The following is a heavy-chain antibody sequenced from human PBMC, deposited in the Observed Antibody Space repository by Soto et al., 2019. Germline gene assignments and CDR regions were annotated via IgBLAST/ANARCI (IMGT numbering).Heavy chain of an antibody. CDR3: TRDGDGRMTTNPYYYYGMDV. CDR2: VYYSGGA. D-gene: IGHD2-21*02. Sequence: SETLSLTCTVAGGSISGYYWSWIRQPPGKGLEWIGNVYYSGGAKYNPSVKRRVSISVDTSKNQFSLNLSSVTAADTAVYYCTRDGDGRMTTNPYYYYGMDVWGPAIKVT. J-gene: IGHJ6*02. CDR1: GGSISGYY. V-gene: IGHV4-59*01.